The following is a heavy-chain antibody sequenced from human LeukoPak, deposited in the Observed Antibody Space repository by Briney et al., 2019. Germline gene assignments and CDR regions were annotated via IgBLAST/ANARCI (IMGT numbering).Heavy chain of an antibody. CDR3: ARHAKAVAATGPLAY. V-gene: IGHV4-59*08. CDR2: ISYSGST. D-gene: IGHD6-19*01. J-gene: IGHJ4*02. CDR1: GDSISSYY. Sequence: SETLSLTCTVSGDSISSYYWSWIRQPPGKGLDWIGYISYSGSTSYNPSLRSRVTLSLDTSKNQLSLRLTSVTAADTAVYFCARHAKAVAATGPLAYWGQGTLVTVSS.